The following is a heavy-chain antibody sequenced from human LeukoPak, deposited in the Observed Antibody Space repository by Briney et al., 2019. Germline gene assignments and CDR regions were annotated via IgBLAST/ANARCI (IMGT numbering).Heavy chain of an antibody. Sequence: GGSLRLSCAASGFTFSSYAMHWVRQAPGKGLEWVAVISYDGSNKYYADSVKGRFTISRDNSKNTLYLQMNSLRAEDTAVYYCAKDQGGSWYFDYWGQGTLVTVSS. CDR2: ISYDGSNK. J-gene: IGHJ4*02. CDR3: AKDQGGSWYFDY. D-gene: IGHD6-13*01. CDR1: GFTFSSYA. V-gene: IGHV3-30-3*01.